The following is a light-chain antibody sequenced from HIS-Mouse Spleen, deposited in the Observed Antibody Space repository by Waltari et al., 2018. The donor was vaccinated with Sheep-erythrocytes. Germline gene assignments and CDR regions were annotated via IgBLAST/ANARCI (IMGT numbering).Light chain of an antibody. CDR2: DAS. CDR1: QDISNY. CDR3: QQYDNLPLT. J-gene: IGKJ4*01. V-gene: IGKV1-33*01. Sequence: DIQMTQSPSSLSASVGDRVTITCKASQDISNYLNWYQHKPGKAPKLLNYDASNLETGVPSRFSGSGSGTDFTFTISSLQPEVIATYYCQQYDNLPLTFGGGTKVEIK.